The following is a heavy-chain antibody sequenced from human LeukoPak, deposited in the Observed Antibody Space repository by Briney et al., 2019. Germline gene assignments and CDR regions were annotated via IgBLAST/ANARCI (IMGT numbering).Heavy chain of an antibody. CDR3: ARPNTRGEYGMDV. CDR2: IRSSGGTI. D-gene: IGHD2-21*01. V-gene: IGHV3-48*02. Sequence: PGGPLRLSCAASGFTFSYYSMNWVRQAPGKGLEWISYIRSSGGTIYYADSVKGRFTISRDDAKDSLYLQMNSLRDEDTAVYYCARPNTRGEYGMDVWGQGTTVTVSS. J-gene: IGHJ6*02. CDR1: GFTFSYYS.